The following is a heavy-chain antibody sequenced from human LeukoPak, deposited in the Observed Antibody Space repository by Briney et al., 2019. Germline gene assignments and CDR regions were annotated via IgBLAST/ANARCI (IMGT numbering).Heavy chain of an antibody. CDR1: GFTLRRYA. D-gene: IGHD4-23*01. V-gene: IGHV3-23*01. J-gene: IGHJ4*02. Sequence: GGSLRLSCVGSGFTLRRYAMSWVRQAPGKGPQWVSSLGISGDYALYAGSVKGRFTISRENSKNRLYLQMNSLRAEDTAVYYCARAEGYGGELDSWGQGTLVTVSS. CDR2: LGISGDYA. CDR3: ARAEGYGGELDS.